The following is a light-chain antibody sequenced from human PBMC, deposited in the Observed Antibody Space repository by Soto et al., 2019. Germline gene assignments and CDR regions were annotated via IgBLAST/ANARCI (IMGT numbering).Light chain of an antibody. CDR3: QQCNDWPHT. CDR2: GAS. Sequence: EIVMTQSPATLSVSPGESATLSCRASQSVSSNLAWYQQKPGQAPRLLIYGASTRATGIPARFSGRGSATEFTLTSSSLQSEDCAVYYCQQCNDWPHTFGQGTKLEIK. V-gene: IGKV3-15*01. J-gene: IGKJ2*01. CDR1: QSVSSN.